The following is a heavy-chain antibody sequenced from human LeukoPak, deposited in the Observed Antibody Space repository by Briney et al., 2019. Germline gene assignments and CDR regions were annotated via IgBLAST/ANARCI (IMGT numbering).Heavy chain of an antibody. CDR3: ATPRLRFLEWLFGY. V-gene: IGHV3-30*02. CDR2: IRYDGSNK. CDR1: GFTFSSYG. D-gene: IGHD3-3*01. Sequence: GGSLRLSCAASGFTFSSYGMHWVRQAPGKGLEWVAFIRYDGSNKYYADSVKGRFTISRDNSKNTLYLQMNSLRAEGTAVYYCATPRLRFLEWLFGYWGQGTLVTVSS. J-gene: IGHJ4*02.